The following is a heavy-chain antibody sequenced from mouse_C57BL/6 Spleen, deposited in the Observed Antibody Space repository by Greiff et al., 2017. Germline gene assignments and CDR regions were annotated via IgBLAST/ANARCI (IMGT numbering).Heavy chain of an antibody. CDR3: ARHGDDSYFDY. CDR2: ISSGGSYT. J-gene: IGHJ2*01. V-gene: IGHV5-6*01. Sequence: EVQGVESGGDLVKPGGSLKLSCAASGFTFSSYGMSWVRQTPDKRLEWVATISSGGSYTYYPDSVKGRFTISRDNAKNTLYLQMSSLKSEDTAMYYCARHGDDSYFDYWGQGTTLTVSS. CDR1: GFTFSSYG. D-gene: IGHD3-3*01.